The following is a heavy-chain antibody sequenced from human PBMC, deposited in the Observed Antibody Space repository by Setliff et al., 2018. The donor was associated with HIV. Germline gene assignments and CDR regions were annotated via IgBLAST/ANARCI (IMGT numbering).Heavy chain of an antibody. D-gene: IGHD2-8*01. CDR1: GYTFTSYD. CDR2: MNPNSGNT. Sequence: ASVKVSCKASGYTFTSYDINWVRQATRQGLEWMGWMNPNSGNTGYAQKFQGRVTITRNTSISTAYMELSSLRSEDTAVYYCARGGTYCTNGVCYTHNWFDPWGQGTLVTVSS. J-gene: IGHJ5*02. V-gene: IGHV1-8*03. CDR3: ARGGTYCTNGVCYTHNWFDP.